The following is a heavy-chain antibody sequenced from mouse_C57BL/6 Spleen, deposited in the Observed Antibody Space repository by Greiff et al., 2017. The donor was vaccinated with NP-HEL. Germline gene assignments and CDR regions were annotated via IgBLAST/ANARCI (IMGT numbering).Heavy chain of an antibody. J-gene: IGHJ4*01. CDR1: GYTFTSYG. CDR2: IYPRSGNT. CDR3: ARDMITNYYARDY. D-gene: IGHD2-4*01. Sequence: QVQLQQSGAELARPGASVKLSCKASGYTFTSYGISWVKQRTGQGLEWIGEIYPRSGNTYYNEKFKGKATLTADKSSSTAYMELRSLTSEDSAVYFCARDMITNYYARDYWGKGTSVTVSS. V-gene: IGHV1-81*01.